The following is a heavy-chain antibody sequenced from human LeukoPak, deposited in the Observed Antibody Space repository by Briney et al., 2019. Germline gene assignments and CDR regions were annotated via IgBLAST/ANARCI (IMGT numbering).Heavy chain of an antibody. Sequence: GRSLRLSCAASGFTFSSYAMHWVRQAPGKGLEWVAVISYDGSNKYYADSVKGRFTISRDNSKNTLYLQMNSLGAEDTAVYYCARDTHSSGWYYFDYWGQGTLVTVSS. CDR2: ISYDGSNK. J-gene: IGHJ4*02. CDR1: GFTFSSYA. CDR3: ARDTHSSGWYYFDY. V-gene: IGHV3-30*14. D-gene: IGHD6-19*01.